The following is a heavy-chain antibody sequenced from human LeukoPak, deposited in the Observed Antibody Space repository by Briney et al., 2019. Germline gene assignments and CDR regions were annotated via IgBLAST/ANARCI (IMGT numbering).Heavy chain of an antibody. J-gene: IGHJ4*02. CDR3: AKDTYSSSWSPKAADY. Sequence: GGSLRLSCAASGFTFSSYAMSWVRQAPGKGLEWVAFIRYDGSNKYYADSVKGRFTISRDNSKNTLYLQMNSLRAEDTAVYYCAKDTYSSSWSPKAADYWGQGTLVTVSS. D-gene: IGHD6-13*01. CDR2: IRYDGSNK. CDR1: GFTFSSYA. V-gene: IGHV3-30*02.